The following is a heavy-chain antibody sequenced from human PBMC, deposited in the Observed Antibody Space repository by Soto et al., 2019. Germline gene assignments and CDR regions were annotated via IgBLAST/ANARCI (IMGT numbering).Heavy chain of an antibody. V-gene: IGHV3-30-3*01. J-gene: IGHJ4*02. Sequence: GGSLRLSCAASGFTFSSYAMHWVRQAPGKGLEWVAVISYDGSNKYYADSVKGRFTISRDNSKNTLYLQMNSLRAEDTAVYYCARADYSSSSHFDYWGQGTLVTVSS. CDR1: GFTFSSYA. D-gene: IGHD6-6*01. CDR2: ISYDGSNK. CDR3: ARADYSSSSHFDY.